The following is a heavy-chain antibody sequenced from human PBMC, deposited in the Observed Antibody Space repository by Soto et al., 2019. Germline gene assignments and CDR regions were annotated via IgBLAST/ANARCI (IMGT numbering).Heavy chain of an antibody. D-gene: IGHD2-2*01. V-gene: IGHV3-9*01. J-gene: IGHJ6*03. CDR1: GFSFDEYA. CDR3: AKGFCSSTRCLTYSYMDV. CDR2: VSWNSGTM. Sequence: EVQLVESGGGLVQPGRSLRLSCAASGFSFDEYAMHWVRQAPGKGLEGVSGVSWNSGTMGYGDSVRGRFAISRDNAKNSLYLQMNSLTTEDTALYYCAKGFCSSTRCLTYSYMDVWGKGTRVTVSS.